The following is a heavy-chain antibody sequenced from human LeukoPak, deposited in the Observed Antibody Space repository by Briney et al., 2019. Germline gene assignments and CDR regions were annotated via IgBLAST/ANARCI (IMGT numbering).Heavy chain of an antibody. V-gene: IGHV5-51*01. D-gene: IGHD3-22*01. CDR2: NYPDDSDT. Sequence: GESLKISCKGSGYIFTNYWIAWVRHMPGKGLEWMGFNYPDDSDTRYSPSFQGQVTISADKSISTAYRQWSSLKASDTAMYYCARRSYYDSGGYYYDFWGQGTLVTVPS. CDR1: GYIFTNYW. J-gene: IGHJ4*02. CDR3: ARRSYYDSGGYYYDF.